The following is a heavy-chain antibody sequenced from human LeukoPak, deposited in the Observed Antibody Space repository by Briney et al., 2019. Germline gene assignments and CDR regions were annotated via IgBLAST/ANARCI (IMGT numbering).Heavy chain of an antibody. CDR2: IYTSGST. CDR1: GGSISSYY. J-gene: IGHJ4*02. CDR3: AREVVLAAAGDVFDY. V-gene: IGHV4-4*07. Sequence: SETLSLTCTVSGGSISSYYWSWIRQPAGKGLEWIGRIYTSGSTNYNPSLKSRVTMSVDTSKNQFSLKLSSVTAADTAVYYCAREVVLAAAGDVFDYWGQGTLVTVSS. D-gene: IGHD6-13*01.